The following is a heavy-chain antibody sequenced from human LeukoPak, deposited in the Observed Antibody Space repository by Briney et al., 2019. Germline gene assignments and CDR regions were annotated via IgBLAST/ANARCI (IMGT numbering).Heavy chain of an antibody. D-gene: IGHD1-1*01. CDR1: GFTFSTFS. CDR2: ISYSGSEK. V-gene: IGHV3-30-3*01. Sequence: GGSLRLSCAASGFTFSTFSMYWVRQAPGKGLEWVALISYSGSEKYYADSVEGRFTISRDNSRNTLYLQMNSLSVEDTAFYYCAKDLANSWTIDYWGQGTLVTVSS. J-gene: IGHJ4*02. CDR3: AKDLANSWTIDY.